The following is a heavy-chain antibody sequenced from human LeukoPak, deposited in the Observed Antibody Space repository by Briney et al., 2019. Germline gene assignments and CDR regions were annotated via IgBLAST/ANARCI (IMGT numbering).Heavy chain of an antibody. V-gene: IGHV1-2*02. J-gene: IGHJ4*02. CDR2: INPNSTGT. CDR1: GYTXSGHH. D-gene: IGHD1-26*01. CDR3: ARDPPEYSGSYYGPTYYFDY. Sequence: ASVKVSCKASGYTXSGHHMHWVRQAPGQGLEWMGWINPNSTGTNYAQKFQGRVTMTRDTSISTAYMELSRLRSDDTAVYYCARDPPEYSGSYYGPTYYFDYWGQGTLVTVSS.